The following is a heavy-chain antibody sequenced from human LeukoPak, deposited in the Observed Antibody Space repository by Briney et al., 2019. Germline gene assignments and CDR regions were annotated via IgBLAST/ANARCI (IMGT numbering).Heavy chain of an antibody. CDR3: ARQTYSYGGNKWVYFDY. V-gene: IGHV3-30*03. CDR1: GFTFSSYG. J-gene: IGHJ4*02. Sequence: GGSLRLSCAASGFTFSSYGMHWVRQAPGKGLEWVAVISYDGSNKYYADSVKGRFTISRDNSKNTLYLQMNSLRAEDTAVYYCARQTYSYGGNKWVYFDYWGQGTLVTVSS. CDR2: ISYDGSNK. D-gene: IGHD4-23*01.